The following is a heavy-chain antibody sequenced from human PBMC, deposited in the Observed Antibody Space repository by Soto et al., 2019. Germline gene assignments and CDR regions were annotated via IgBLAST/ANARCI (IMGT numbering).Heavy chain of an antibody. V-gene: IGHV3-21*01. CDR2: ISSSGSFI. J-gene: IGHJ4*02. CDR1: GFTSRTYG. Sequence: EVQLVESGGGLVKPGGSLRLSCAASGFTSRTYGMNWVRRAPGGGLEWVASISSSGSFIYYADSVKGRFTISRDDAEKSLYLQMNSLRAEDTALYYCAREPEGIAAALDYWGRGTLVTVSS. CDR3: AREPEGIAAALDY. D-gene: IGHD6-13*01.